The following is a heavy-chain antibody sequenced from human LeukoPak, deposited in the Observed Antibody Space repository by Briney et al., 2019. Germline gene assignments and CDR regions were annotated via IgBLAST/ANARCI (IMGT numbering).Heavy chain of an antibody. V-gene: IGHV3-23*01. J-gene: IGHJ4*02. D-gene: IGHD1-14*01. CDR1: GFSFSNYA. CDR3: AKGLKTNPTYYFDY. Sequence: GGSLRLSCVASGFSFSNYAMSWVRQAPGKGLEWVSTMSISGGSTYYADSVKGRFTISRDNSKNTLYVQMNSLRAEDTAVYYCAKGLKTNPTYYFDYWGQGALVTVSS. CDR2: MSISGGST.